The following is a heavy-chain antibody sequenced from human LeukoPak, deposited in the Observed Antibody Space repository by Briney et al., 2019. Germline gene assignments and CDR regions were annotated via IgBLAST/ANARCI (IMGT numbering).Heavy chain of an antibody. J-gene: IGHJ4*02. CDR1: GGSISSSSYY. CDR3: ARDRGRTRGVTVFDY. CDR2: IYYSGST. V-gene: IGHV4-39*07. Sequence: PSETLSLTCTVSGGSISSSSYYWGWIRQPPGKGLEWIGSIYYSGSTYYNPSLKSRVTISVDTSKNQFSLKLRSVTAADTAVYYCARDRGRTRGVTVFDYWGQGTLVTVSS. D-gene: IGHD2-21*02.